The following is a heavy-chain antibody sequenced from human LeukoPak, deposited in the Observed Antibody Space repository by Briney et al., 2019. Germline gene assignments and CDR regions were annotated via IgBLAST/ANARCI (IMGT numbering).Heavy chain of an antibody. CDR3: ARGWVDPGGGAFDI. CDR2: INPNSGGT. CDR1: GYTFSGYY. D-gene: IGHD3-10*01. V-gene: IGHV1-2*02. J-gene: IGHJ3*02. Sequence: ASVKVSCKASGYTFSGYYIHWVRQAPGQGLEWMGWINPNSGGTNYAQKFQGRVTMTRDTSISTAYMELSRLRSDDTAVYYCARGWVDPGGGAFDIWGQGTMVTVSS.